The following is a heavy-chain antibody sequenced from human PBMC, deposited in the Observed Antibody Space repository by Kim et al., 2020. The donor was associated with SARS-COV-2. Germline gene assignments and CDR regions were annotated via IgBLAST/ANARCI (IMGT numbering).Heavy chain of an antibody. V-gene: IGHV3-20*01. CDR2: INRNSDST. CDR3: VRGYAGGPFDL. D-gene: IGHD3-16*01. CDR1: GFTFDDYG. Sequence: GGSLRISCAASGFTFDDYGMSWVRQAPGKGLEWVSGINRNSDSTGYADSVKGRFTISRDNAKNSLFLQMNSPRAEDTALYHCVRGYAGGPFDLWGQGTLVTVSS. J-gene: IGHJ4*02.